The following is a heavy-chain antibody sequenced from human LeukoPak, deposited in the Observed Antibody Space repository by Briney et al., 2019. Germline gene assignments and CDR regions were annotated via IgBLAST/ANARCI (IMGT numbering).Heavy chain of an antibody. CDR2: ISGNGAHP. J-gene: IGHJ4*02. CDR3: AKAVDGRGYYFERGADF. CDR1: GFTLSNYV. D-gene: IGHD3-22*01. V-gene: IGHV3-23*01. Sequence: PGGSLRLSCVASGFTLSNYVMSWVRQAPGKGLEWVSSISGNGAHPYHADSVKGRFTISRDFSRNAVYLQMSSLRVEDTAEYYCAKAVDGRGYYFERGADFWGQGTMVTVSS.